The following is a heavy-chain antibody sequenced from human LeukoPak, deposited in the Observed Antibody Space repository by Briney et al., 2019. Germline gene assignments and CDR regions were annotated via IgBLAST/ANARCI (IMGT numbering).Heavy chain of an antibody. J-gene: IGHJ5*02. V-gene: IGHV1-69*13. CDR3: ARSEYYYGSGSPNWFDP. D-gene: IGHD3-10*01. CDR1: GGTFIIYA. CDR2: IIPICGTA. Sequence: SVKVSCKASGGTFIIYAISWVRQAPGQGLEWMGGIIPICGTANYAQKFQGRVTITADESTSTAYMELSSLRSEDTAVYYCARSEYYYGSGSPNWFDPWGQGTLVTVSS.